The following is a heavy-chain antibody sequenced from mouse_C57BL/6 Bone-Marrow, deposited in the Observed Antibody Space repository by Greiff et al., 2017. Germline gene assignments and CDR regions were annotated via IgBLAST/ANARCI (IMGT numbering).Heavy chain of an antibody. CDR3: ARLRPDY. V-gene: IGHV5-6*01. J-gene: IGHJ2*01. D-gene: IGHD2-12*01. CDR2: ISSGGSYT. Sequence: EVQLVESGGDLVKPGGSLKLSCAASGFTFSSYGMSWVRQTPDKRLEWVATISSGGSYTYYPDSVKGRFTISRDNAKNNLYLQMSSLKSEDTAMYYCARLRPDYWGQGTTLTVSS. CDR1: GFTFSSYG.